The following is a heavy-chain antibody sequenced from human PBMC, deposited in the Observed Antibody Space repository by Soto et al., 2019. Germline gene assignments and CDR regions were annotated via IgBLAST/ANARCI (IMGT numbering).Heavy chain of an antibody. D-gene: IGHD6-19*01. J-gene: IGHJ3*02. V-gene: IGHV3-30*18. CDR3: AKGLIAVAAGRAFDI. CDR1: GFTFSSYG. CDR2: ISYDGSNK. Sequence: GGSLRLSCAASGFTFSSYGMHWVRQAPGKGLEWVAVISYDGSNKYYADSVKGRFTISRDNSKNTLYLQMNSLRAEDTAVYYCAKGLIAVAAGRAFDIWGQGTMVTVSS.